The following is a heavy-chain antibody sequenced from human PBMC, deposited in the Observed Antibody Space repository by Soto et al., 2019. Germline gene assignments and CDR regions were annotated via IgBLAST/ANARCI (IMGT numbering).Heavy chain of an antibody. Sequence: GESLKISCKGSGYSFTSYWIGWVRQMPGKGLEWMGIIYPGDSDTRYSPSFQGQVTISADKSISTAYLQWSSLKASDTAMYYCARLTTTVPQYNWFDPWGQGTLVTVSS. CDR1: GYSFTSYW. CDR2: IYPGDSDT. CDR3: ARLTTTVPQYNWFDP. D-gene: IGHD4-17*01. J-gene: IGHJ5*02. V-gene: IGHV5-51*01.